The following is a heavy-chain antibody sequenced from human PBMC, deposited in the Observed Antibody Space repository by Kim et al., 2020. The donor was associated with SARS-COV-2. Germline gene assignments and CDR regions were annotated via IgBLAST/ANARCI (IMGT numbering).Heavy chain of an antibody. CDR3: AKDVSSSTSCPYYYYGMDV. CDR2: ISADGVST. CDR1: GFRFDEYD. V-gene: IGHV3-43*02. Sequence: GGSLRLSCGASGFRFDEYDMNWVRQAPGKGLEWVYLISADGVSTYYADSVKGRFTISRDNNRNSMYLQMSSLRSEDTALYFCAKDVSSSTSCPYYYYGMDVWGQGTTDIVA. J-gene: IGHJ6*02. D-gene: IGHD2-2*01.